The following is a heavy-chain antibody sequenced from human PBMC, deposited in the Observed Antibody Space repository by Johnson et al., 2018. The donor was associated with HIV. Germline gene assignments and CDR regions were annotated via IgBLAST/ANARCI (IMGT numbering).Heavy chain of an antibody. CDR3: ARDFGLGDLSYETVDAFDF. CDR2: ISYGGNKQ. CDR1: GFTFSSYG. D-gene: IGHD3-16*02. J-gene: IGHJ3*01. V-gene: IGHV3-30*19. Sequence: QVQLVESGGGVVQPGRSLRLSCAASGFTFSSYGMHWVRQPPGKGLEWVAVISYGGNKQYYVDSVEGRFTISRDNSKDTLYLQMNNLTIEDTAVYSCARDFGLGDLSYETVDAFDFWGPGTLVTVSS.